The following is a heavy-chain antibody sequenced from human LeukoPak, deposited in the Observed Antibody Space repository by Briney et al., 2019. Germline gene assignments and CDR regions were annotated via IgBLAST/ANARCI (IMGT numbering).Heavy chain of an antibody. CDR1: GYSFTSYW. D-gene: IGHD5-18*01. J-gene: IGHJ4*02. CDR2: IYPGYSDT. Sequence: GESPKISWKGSGYSFTSYWIGWVRQMPGKGLEWVGGIYPGYSDTRYSPFMQRHDTTSADKSISSAYLQWSSLKASDTALYCSARHPGYSYGLDHWGQGTLVTVSS. CDR3: ARHPGYSYGLDH. V-gene: IGHV5-51*01.